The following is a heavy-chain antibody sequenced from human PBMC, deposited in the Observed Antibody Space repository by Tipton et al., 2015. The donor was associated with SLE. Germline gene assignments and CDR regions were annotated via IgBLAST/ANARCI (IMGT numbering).Heavy chain of an antibody. V-gene: IGHV1-18*01. J-gene: IGHJ4*02. CDR3: ARVATWSGYSDF. Sequence: QLVQSGAEVKKPGASVKVSCKASGYTFTSYGISWVRQAPGQGLEWMGWISAYNGNTNYAQKFYGRVTMTTDSSTTTAYMDLTSLKSDDTAVYYCARVATWSGYSDFWGQGTLVTVSS. D-gene: IGHD3-3*01. CDR1: GYTFTSYG. CDR2: ISAYNGNT.